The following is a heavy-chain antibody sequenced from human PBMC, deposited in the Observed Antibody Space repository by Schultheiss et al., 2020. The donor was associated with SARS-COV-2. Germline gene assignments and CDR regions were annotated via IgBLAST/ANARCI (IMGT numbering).Heavy chain of an antibody. CDR2: ISAYNGNT. CDR3: ARGAGHGSGYSPWRFDP. CDR1: GYTFTSYG. V-gene: IGHV1-18*04. D-gene: IGHD3-22*01. J-gene: IGHJ5*02. Sequence: ASVKVSCKASGYTFTSYGISWVRQAPGQGLEWMGWISAYNGNTNYAQKLQGRVTMTTDTSTSTAYMELSSLRSEDTAVYYCARGAGHGSGYSPWRFDPWGQGTLVTVSS.